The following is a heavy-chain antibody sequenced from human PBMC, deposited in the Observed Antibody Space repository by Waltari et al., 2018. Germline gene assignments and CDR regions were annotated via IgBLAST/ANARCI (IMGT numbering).Heavy chain of an antibody. Sequence: EVQLLESGGGLVQPGGSLRLSCAASGFSFSNYAMSWVRQGPGKGLEYVSAISVSGGNTYYADSGKGRFTVSRDNSKNTLFLQLNRLRAEDTATYYCASQVDFALVPVERHFDSWGQGTLVTVSP. CDR2: ISVSGGNT. D-gene: IGHD2-8*02. CDR1: GFSFSNYA. CDR3: ASQVDFALVPVERHFDS. V-gene: IGHV3-23*01. J-gene: IGHJ4*02.